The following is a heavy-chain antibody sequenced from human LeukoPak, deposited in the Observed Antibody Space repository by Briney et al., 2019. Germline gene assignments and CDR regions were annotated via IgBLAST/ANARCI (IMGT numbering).Heavy chain of an antibody. D-gene: IGHD2-2*01. CDR1: GAAISSGTYY. V-gene: IGHV4-61*02. Sequence: SETLSLTCTVSGAAISSGTYYWSWIRQPAGKGLEWIGRIFTSGNTDYNPSLKSRVTMSVDTSKNQFSLKLSSVTAADTAVYYCARDRLVVVPAAIGNYYYYMDVWGKGTTVTVSS. CDR2: IFTSGNT. CDR3: ARDRLVVVPAAIGNYYYYMDV. J-gene: IGHJ6*03.